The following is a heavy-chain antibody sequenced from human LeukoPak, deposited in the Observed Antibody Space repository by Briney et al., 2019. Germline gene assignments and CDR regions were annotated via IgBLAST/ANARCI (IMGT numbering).Heavy chain of an antibody. Sequence: SVKVSCKASGGTFSSYAISWVRQAPGQGLEWMGRIIPIFGTANYAQKFQGRVTITTDESTSTAYMELSSLRSEDTAVYYCARDNHHGEYYDILTGSYYFDYWGQGTLVTVSS. CDR1: GGTFSSYA. CDR2: IIPIFGTA. CDR3: ARDNHHGEYYDILTGSYYFDY. V-gene: IGHV1-69*05. J-gene: IGHJ4*02. D-gene: IGHD3-9*01.